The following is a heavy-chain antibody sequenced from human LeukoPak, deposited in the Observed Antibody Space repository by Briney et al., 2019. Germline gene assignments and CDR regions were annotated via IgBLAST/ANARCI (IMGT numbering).Heavy chain of an antibody. V-gene: IGHV1-2*02. CDR3: ARGVGGSYSYFDY. CDR2: INPNSGGT. D-gene: IGHD1-26*01. J-gene: IGHJ4*02. CDR1: GYTFTSYG. Sequence: ASVKVSCKASGYTFTSYGISWVRQAPGQGLEWMGWINPNSGGTNYAQRFQGRVTMTRDTSISTAYMELSRLRSDDTAVYYCARGVGGSYSYFDYWGQGTLVTVSS.